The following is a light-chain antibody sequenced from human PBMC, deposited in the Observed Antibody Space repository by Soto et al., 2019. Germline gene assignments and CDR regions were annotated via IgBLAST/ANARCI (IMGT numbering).Light chain of an antibody. CDR2: GAS. CDR3: QQYGSSALT. Sequence: EMVLTQSPGTLSLSPGESAPLSCMASQSVSSIYLAWYQQKPGQAPRLLIYGASSRPTGIPDRFSGSGSGTDFTLTISRLEPEDFAVYYCQQYGSSALTFGGGTKVDI. CDR1: QSVSSIY. V-gene: IGKV3-20*01. J-gene: IGKJ4*01.